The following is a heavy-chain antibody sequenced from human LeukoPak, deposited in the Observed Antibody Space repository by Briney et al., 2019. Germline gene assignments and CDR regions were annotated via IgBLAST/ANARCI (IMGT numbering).Heavy chain of an antibody. J-gene: IGHJ2*01. CDR1: GYIFTNYW. CDR3: ARGVGPRYFDL. V-gene: IGHV5-51*01. Sequence: GESLKISCKGFGYIFTNYWIGWVRQMPGKGLEWMGIIYPDDSDTRYSPSFQGQVTISADKSISTAYLQWSSLKASDTAMYYCARGVGPRYFDLWGRGTLVTVSS. D-gene: IGHD1-26*01. CDR2: IYPDDSDT.